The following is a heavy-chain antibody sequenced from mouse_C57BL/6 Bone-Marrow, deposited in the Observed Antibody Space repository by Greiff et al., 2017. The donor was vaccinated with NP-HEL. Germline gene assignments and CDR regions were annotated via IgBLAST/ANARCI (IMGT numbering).Heavy chain of an antibody. V-gene: IGHV14-4*01. CDR2: IDPENGDT. Sequence: EVKVVESGAELVRPGASVKLSCTVSGFNIKDDYMHWVTQRPEQGLEWIGWIDPENGDTEYASKFQGKATITADTSSNTAYLQLSSLTSEDTAVYYCTTGGSSPYAMDYWGQGTSVTVSS. CDR1: GFNIKDDY. J-gene: IGHJ4*01. D-gene: IGHD1-1*01. CDR3: TTGGSSPYAMDY.